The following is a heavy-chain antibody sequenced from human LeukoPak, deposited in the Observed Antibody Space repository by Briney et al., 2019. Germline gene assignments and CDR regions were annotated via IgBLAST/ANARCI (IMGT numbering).Heavy chain of an antibody. D-gene: IGHD1-26*01. CDR2: IYSGGST. Sequence: GGSLRLPCAASGLTVSSNYMSWVRQAPGKGLEWVSVIYSGGSTYYADSVKGRFTISRHNSKNTLYLQMNSLRAEDTAVYYCARDLRWVGATYYYYGMDVWGQGTTVTVSS. CDR3: ARDLRWVGATYYYYGMDV. CDR1: GLTVSSNY. V-gene: IGHV3-53*04. J-gene: IGHJ6*02.